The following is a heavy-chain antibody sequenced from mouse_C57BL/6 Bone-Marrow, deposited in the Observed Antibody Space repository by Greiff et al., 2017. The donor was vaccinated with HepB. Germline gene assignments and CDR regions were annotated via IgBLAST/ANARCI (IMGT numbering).Heavy chain of an antibody. D-gene: IGHD1-1*01. CDR1: GFTFNTYA. CDR2: IRSKSSNYAT. J-gene: IGHJ2*01. Sequence: EVQLVVSGGGLVQPKGSLKLSCAASGFTFNTYAMHWVRQAPGKGLEWVARIRSKSSNYATYYADSVKDRFTISRDDSQSMLYLQMNNLKTEDTAMYYCVREVHYYGSHYFDYWGQGTTLTVSS. V-gene: IGHV10-3*01. CDR3: VREVHYYGSHYFDY.